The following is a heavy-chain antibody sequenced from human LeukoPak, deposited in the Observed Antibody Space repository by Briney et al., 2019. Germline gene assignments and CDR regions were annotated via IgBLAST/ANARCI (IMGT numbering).Heavy chain of an antibody. CDR2: ISSSGSTI. Sequence: GGSLRLSCAASGFTFSSYEINWVRQALGKGLEWVSYISSSGSTIYYADSVKGRFTISRDNAKNSLYLQMNSLRAEDTAVYYCARENGGYCSGGSCYSDNYFDYWGQGTLVTVSS. V-gene: IGHV3-48*03. CDR1: GFTFSSYE. D-gene: IGHD2-15*01. CDR3: ARENGGYCSGGSCYSDNYFDY. J-gene: IGHJ4*02.